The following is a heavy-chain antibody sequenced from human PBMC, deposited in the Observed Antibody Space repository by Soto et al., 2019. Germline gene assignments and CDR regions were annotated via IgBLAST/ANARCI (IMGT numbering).Heavy chain of an antibody. CDR1: GGSVSSGSYY. CDR2: IDYSGST. J-gene: IGHJ6*02. V-gene: IGHV4-61*01. CDR3: ARGGKSGPYYYYGMDV. Sequence: PSETLSLTCTVSGGSVSSGSYYWSWIRQPPGKGLEWIGYIDYSGSTNYNPSLKSRVTISVDTSKNQFSLKLSSVTAADTAVYYCARGGKSGPYYYYGMDVWGQGTTVTVS.